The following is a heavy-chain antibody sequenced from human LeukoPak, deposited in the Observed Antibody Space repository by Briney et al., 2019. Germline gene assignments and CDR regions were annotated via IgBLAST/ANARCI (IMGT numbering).Heavy chain of an antibody. CDR1: GYTFTDYY. Sequence: ASVKVSCKAYGYTFTDYYTHWVRQAPGQGLEWMAWMNSKRGDTSYAQKFQGRVTMTRDTSISTAYMELSRLRFDDTAVYYCARNKEGKSLDYWGQGTLVTVSS. V-gene: IGHV1-2*02. J-gene: IGHJ4*02. CDR2: MNSKRGDT. CDR3: ARNKEGKSLDY.